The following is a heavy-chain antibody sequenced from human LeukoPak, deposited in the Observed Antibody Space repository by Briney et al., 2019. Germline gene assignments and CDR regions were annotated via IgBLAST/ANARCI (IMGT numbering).Heavy chain of an antibody. Sequence: GGSLRLSCAASGFIFTDYYMSWVRQAPGKGLEWVSLISSRHTIYYGDSVKGRFTTSRDNAKNSLYLQMNSLRAEDTAVYYCARDKGGRYYDSSGYVYYYYGMDVWGQGTTVTVSS. J-gene: IGHJ6*02. D-gene: IGHD3-22*01. CDR3: ARDKGGRYYDSSGYVYYYYGMDV. CDR1: GFIFTDYY. CDR2: ISSRHTI. V-gene: IGHV3-11*01.